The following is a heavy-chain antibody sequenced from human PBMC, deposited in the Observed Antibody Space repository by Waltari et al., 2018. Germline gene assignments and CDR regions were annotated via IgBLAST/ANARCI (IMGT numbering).Heavy chain of an antibody. J-gene: IGHJ3*02. CDR2: IYYSGST. Sequence: QVQLQESGPGLVKPSETLSLTCTVSGGSISSYYWSWIRQPPGKGLEWIGYIYYSGSTNYNPSLKSRVTISVDTSKNQFSLKLSSVTAADTAVYYCARAPGAVAGIFDIWGQGTMVTVSS. CDR3: ARAPGAVAGIFDI. V-gene: IGHV4-59*01. D-gene: IGHD6-19*01. CDR1: GGSISSYY.